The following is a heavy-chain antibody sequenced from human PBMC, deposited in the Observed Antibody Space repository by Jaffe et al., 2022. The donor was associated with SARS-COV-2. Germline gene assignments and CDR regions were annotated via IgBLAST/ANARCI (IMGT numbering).Heavy chain of an antibody. J-gene: IGHJ4*02. CDR3: ACTGGSGNS. CDR1: GGSISNYY. Sequence: QVQLQESGPGLVKPSETLSLTCTVSGGSISNYYWSWIRQPPGKGLEWIGYIHYSGRSNYSPSLKSRSTITLDTSKDQFSLRLSSVTAADTAVYYCACTGGSGNSWGQGTLVTVSS. D-gene: IGHD3-16*01. V-gene: IGHV4-59*08. CDR2: IHYSGRS.